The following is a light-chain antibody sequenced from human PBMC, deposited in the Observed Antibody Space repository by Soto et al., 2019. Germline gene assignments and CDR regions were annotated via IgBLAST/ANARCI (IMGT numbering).Light chain of an antibody. V-gene: IGKV4-1*01. CDR3: QQFYNAPRT. Sequence: DIVMTQSPDSLAVSLGERATINCRSSQTVLYSSNNKNYLAWYQQKPRQPPKLLIYWASTRESGVPDRFSGSGSGSDFTLTISSLQAEDVAVYYCQQFYNAPRTFGQGTKVEIK. CDR1: QTVLYSSNNKNY. CDR2: WAS. J-gene: IGKJ1*01.